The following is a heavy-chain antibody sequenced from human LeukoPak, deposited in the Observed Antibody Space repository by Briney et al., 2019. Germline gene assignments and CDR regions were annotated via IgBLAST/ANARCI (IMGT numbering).Heavy chain of an antibody. CDR3: AKAPASACRGAICYPFDY. D-gene: IGHD2-15*01. J-gene: IGHJ4*02. V-gene: IGHV3-23*01. CDR2: TIGSGIDT. Sequence: GGALRLSCTASGFSLSTYAMNWVRHAPGKELTGVASTIGSGIDTKYATYHPNSVKGRFTISRDNSKNTQYLQMTSLRDEDTAVYYCAKAPASACRGAICYPFDYWGQGTLVTVFS. CDR1: GFSLSTYA.